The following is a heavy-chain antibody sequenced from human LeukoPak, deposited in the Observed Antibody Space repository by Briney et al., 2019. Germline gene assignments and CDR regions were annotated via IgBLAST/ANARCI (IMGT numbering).Heavy chain of an antibody. J-gene: IGHJ4*02. CDR3: AREVATGFSCFDY. CDR1: GFTVNNNY. D-gene: IGHD2-21*02. V-gene: IGHV3-53*01. CDR2: IYSGDST. Sequence: GGSLRLSCAASGFTVNNNYMNWVRQAPEKGLEWVSLIYSGDSTYYADSVKGRFIISRDNSKNTLYLQMNSLRAEDTAVYYCAREVATGFSCFDYWGQGTLVTVSS.